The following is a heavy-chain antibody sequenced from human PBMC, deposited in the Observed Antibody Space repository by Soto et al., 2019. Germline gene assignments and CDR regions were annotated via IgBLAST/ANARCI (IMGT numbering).Heavy chain of an antibody. CDR3: ACFWRWHLFDY. J-gene: IGHJ4*02. CDR2: NYYSGIT. D-gene: IGHD2-21*01. CDR1: GGCISSCY. V-gene: IGHV4-59*01. Sequence: SETLSLTSNVSGGCISSCYWSWIRQPPGKGREWIGYNYYSGITNYNPSLKSRVTISVDTSKNQFSLKLSSVTAADTAVYYCACFWRWHLFDYWGQGTLVTAST.